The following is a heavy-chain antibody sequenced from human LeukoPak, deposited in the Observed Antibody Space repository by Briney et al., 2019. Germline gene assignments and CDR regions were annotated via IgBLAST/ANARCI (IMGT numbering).Heavy chain of an antibody. CDR2: VSGSGGST. D-gene: IGHD3-22*01. CDR1: GFTFSSYA. CDR3: AKGSYYDNSGYYYFDY. J-gene: IGHJ4*02. V-gene: IGHV3-23*01. Sequence: GGSLRLSCAASGFTFSSYAGSWVRQAPGKGLEWVSGVSGSGGSTYYADSVEGRFTITRDNSKNTLYLQMNTLRAEDTAVYYCAKGSYYDNSGYYYFDYWGQGTLVTVSS.